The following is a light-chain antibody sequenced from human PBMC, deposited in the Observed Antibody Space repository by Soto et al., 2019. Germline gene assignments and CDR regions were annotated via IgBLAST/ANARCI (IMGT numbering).Light chain of an antibody. J-gene: IGKJ1*01. CDR2: KAS. CDR1: QSINTW. Sequence: DIQMTQSPSTLSASVGDRVTITCRASQSINTWLAWYQQKPGKAPKVLIYKASSLESGVPSRFSGSGSGTEFTLTISSLQPDDFASYYCQQSRNYPWTFGQGTKVDIK. CDR3: QQSRNYPWT. V-gene: IGKV1-5*03.